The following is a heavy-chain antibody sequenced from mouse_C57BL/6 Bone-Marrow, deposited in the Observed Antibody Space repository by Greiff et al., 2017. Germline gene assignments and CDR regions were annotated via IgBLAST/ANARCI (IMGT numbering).Heavy chain of an antibody. J-gene: IGHJ2*01. V-gene: IGHV5-6*01. CDR2: ISSGGSYT. Sequence: VQLKESGGDLVKPGGSLKLSCAASGFTFSSYGMSWVRQTPDKRLEWVATISSGGSYTYYPDSVKGRFTISRDNAKNTLYLQMSSLKSEDTALYYCARQRADGIEYNFDYWGQGTTLTVSS. CDR3: ARQRADGIEYNFDY. D-gene: IGHD1-1*01. CDR1: GFTFSSYG.